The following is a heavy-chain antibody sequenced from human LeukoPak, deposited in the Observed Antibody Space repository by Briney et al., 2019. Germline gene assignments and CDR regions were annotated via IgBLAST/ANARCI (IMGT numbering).Heavy chain of an antibody. D-gene: IGHD5-18*01. Sequence: PGGSLRLSCSASGFTFRGYAMHWVRQAPGKGLEYVSVLSSGGDLTYYADSVRGRFTISRNNSKNTLYLQMSSLTIEDTAVYYCVKDGSHTGYGYGPFDYWGQGTLVTVSS. CDR3: VKDGSHTGYGYGPFDY. CDR2: LSSGGDLT. V-gene: IGHV3-64D*06. J-gene: IGHJ4*02. CDR1: GFTFRGYA.